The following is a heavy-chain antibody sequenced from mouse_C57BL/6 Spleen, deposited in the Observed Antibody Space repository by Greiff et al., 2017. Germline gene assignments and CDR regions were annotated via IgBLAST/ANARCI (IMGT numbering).Heavy chain of an antibody. Sequence: QVQLQQPGTELVKPGASVKLSCKASGYTFTSYWMHWVKQRPGQGLEWIGNINPSNGGTNYNEKFKSKATLTVDKSSSTAYMQLSRLTSEDSAVYCCARGRNWEVFDYWGQGTTLTVSS. V-gene: IGHV1-53*01. D-gene: IGHD4-1*01. CDR2: INPSNGGT. J-gene: IGHJ2*01. CDR1: GYTFTSYW. CDR3: ARGRNWEVFDY.